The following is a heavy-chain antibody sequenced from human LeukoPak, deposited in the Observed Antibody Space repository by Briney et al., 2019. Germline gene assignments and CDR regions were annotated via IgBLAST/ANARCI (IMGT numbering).Heavy chain of an antibody. CDR3: ASQDSSSWYFGRAFDI. V-gene: IGHV3-21*01. CDR1: GFTFSSYS. CDR2: ISSSSSYI. J-gene: IGHJ3*02. Sequence: GGSLRLSCAASGFTFSSYSMNWARQAPGKGLEWVSSISSSSSYIYYADSVKGRFTISRDNAKNSLYLQMNSMRAEDTAVYYCASQDSSSWYFGRAFDIWGQGTMVTVSS. D-gene: IGHD6-13*01.